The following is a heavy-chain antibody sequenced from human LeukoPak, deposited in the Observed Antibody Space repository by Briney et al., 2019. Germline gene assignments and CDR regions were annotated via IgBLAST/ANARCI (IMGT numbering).Heavy chain of an antibody. D-gene: IGHD3-9*01. V-gene: IGHV1-2*02. CDR2: INPNSGGT. CDR3: ARDRGGQLRYFDWLWDY. J-gene: IGHJ4*02. CDR1: GYTFTGYY. Sequence: ASVKVSCKASGYTFTGYYMHWVRQAPGQGLEWMGWINPNSGGTNYAQRFQGRVTMTRDTSISTAYMELSRLRSDDTAVYYCARDRGGQLRYFDWLWDYWGQGTLVTVSS.